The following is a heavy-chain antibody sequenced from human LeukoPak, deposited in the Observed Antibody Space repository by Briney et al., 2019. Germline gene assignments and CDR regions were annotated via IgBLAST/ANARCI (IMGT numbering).Heavy chain of an antibody. V-gene: IGHV2-5*02. D-gene: IGHD6-19*01. CDR2: IYWDDDK. Sequence: GPTLVNPTQTLTLTCTFSGFSLRTSGVGVGWIRQPPGKALEWLALIYWDDDKRYSPSLKSRLTITKDTSKIQVVLTMTNMDPVDTATYYCAHALAGILPFDYWGQGTLVSVSS. CDR3: AHALAGILPFDY. CDR1: GFSLRTSGVG. J-gene: IGHJ4*02.